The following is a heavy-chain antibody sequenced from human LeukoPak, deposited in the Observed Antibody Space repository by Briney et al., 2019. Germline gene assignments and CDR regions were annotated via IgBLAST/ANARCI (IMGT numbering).Heavy chain of an antibody. Sequence: GGSLRLSCAASGFIFKKYWMNWVRQVPGKGLECLANIKEDGSETYYADSVKGRFTISRDNPKNTLYLQMNSLRAEDTAVYYCASLPRPLNYYYYGMDVWGQGTTVTVSS. CDR3: ASLPRPLNYYYYGMDV. J-gene: IGHJ6*02. D-gene: IGHD6-25*01. CDR1: GFIFKKYW. CDR2: IKEDGSET. V-gene: IGHV3-7*01.